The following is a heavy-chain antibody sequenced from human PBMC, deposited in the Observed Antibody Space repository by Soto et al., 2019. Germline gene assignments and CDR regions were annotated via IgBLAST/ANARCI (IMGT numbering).Heavy chain of an antibody. CDR3: ARGGIVVVPADMYFDY. D-gene: IGHD2-2*01. J-gene: IGHJ4*02. CDR2: IYYSGST. Sequence: SETLSLTCTVSGGSISSYYWSWIRQPPGKGLEWIGYIYYSGSTNYNPSLKSRVTISVDTSKNQFSLKLSSVTAADTAVCYCARGGIVVVPADMYFDYWGQGTLVTVSS. V-gene: IGHV4-59*01. CDR1: GGSISSYY.